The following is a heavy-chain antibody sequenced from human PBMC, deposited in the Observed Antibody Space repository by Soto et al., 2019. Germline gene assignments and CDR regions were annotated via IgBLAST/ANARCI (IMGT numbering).Heavy chain of an antibody. CDR2: IYYSGST. Sequence: SETLSLTCTVSGGSISSYYWSWIRQPPGKGLEWIGYIYYSGSTNYNPSLKSRVTISVDTSKNQFSLKLSSVTAADTAVYYCARVGYDFWSGYYVVDYWGQGTLVTVSS. J-gene: IGHJ4*02. CDR3: ARVGYDFWSGYYVVDY. D-gene: IGHD3-3*01. V-gene: IGHV4-59*13. CDR1: GGSISSYY.